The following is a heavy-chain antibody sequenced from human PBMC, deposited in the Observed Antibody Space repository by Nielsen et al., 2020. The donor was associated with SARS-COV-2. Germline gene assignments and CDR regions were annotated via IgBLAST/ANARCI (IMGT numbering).Heavy chain of an antibody. CDR3: ARDAGGELLDY. Sequence: GGSLRLSCAASGFTFSSYAMSWVRQAPGKGLEWVSVIYSGGSTYYADSVKGRFTISRHNSKNTLYLQMNSLRAEDTAVYYCARDAGGELLDYWGQGTLVTVSS. J-gene: IGHJ4*02. CDR2: IYSGGST. V-gene: IGHV3-53*04. CDR1: GFTFSSYA. D-gene: IGHD1-26*01.